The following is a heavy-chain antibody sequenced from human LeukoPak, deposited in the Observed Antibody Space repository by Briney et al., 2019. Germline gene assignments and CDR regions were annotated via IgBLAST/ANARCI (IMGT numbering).Heavy chain of an antibody. D-gene: IGHD3-16*02. J-gene: IGHJ4*02. CDR2: IIPIFGSA. CDR1: GGIFSSYA. CDR3: AKGSRLREGGSYRF. V-gene: IGHV1-69*06. Sequence: ASVKVSCKASGGIFSSYAINWVRLAPGQGLEWMGRIIPIFGSANYAQEFQGRVTITADKSTRTAYMELSSLRSEDTALYYCAKGSRLREGGSYRFWGQGTLVTVSS.